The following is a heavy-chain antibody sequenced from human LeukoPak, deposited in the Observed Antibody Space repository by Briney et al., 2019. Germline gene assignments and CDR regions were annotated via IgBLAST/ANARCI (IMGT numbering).Heavy chain of an antibody. CDR3: ARTNTIFGVVIERWFDP. D-gene: IGHD3-3*01. CDR1: GGTFTSYA. V-gene: IGHV1-69*01. Sequence: SVNVSCKASGGTFTSYAISWVRQAPGQGLEWMGGIIPIFGTANYAQKFQGRVTITADESTSTAYMELSSLRSEDTAVYYCARTNTIFGVVIERWFDPWGQGTLVTVSS. J-gene: IGHJ5*02. CDR2: IIPIFGTA.